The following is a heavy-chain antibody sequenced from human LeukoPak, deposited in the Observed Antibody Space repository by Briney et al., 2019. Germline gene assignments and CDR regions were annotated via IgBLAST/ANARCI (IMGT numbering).Heavy chain of an antibody. V-gene: IGHV3-23*01. CDR2: ISGGGENT. D-gene: IGHD3-22*01. CDR1: GFTFNSYA. CDR3: AKSLRTISDSSGFYSFSDY. Sequence: GGSLRLSCAASGFTFNSYALSWVRQAPGKGLEWVSTISGGGENTYYADSVKGRFTISRDNSENTLYLQMNRLRAEDTAAYYCAKSLRTISDSSGFYSFSDYWGQGTLVTVSS. J-gene: IGHJ4*02.